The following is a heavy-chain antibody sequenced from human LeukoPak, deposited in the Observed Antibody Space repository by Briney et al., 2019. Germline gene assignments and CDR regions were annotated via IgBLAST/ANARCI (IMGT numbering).Heavy chain of an antibody. CDR1: GYTFTGYY. V-gene: IGHV1-2*02. CDR3: ARWVGDMAFSYSVYDQSDY. Sequence: ASVKVSFKASGYTFTGYYMHWVRQAPGQGLEWMGWINPNSGGTNSAQKFQGRVSMTRDTSISTAYMELSRLISDDTAVYYCARWVGDMAFSYSVYDQSDYWGQGTLVTVSS. CDR2: INPNSGGT. D-gene: IGHD5/OR15-5a*01. J-gene: IGHJ4*02.